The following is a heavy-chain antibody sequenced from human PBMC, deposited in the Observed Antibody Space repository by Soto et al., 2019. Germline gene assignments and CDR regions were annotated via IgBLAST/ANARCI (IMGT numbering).Heavy chain of an antibody. V-gene: IGHV4-34*01. CDR2: INDSGNT. CDR3: ARGHEGGGGFFVDV. Sequence: QVQLQHWGAGLLKPSGTLSLTCAVYGGSFSGYSWTWLRQPPGKGLEWIGEINDSGNTNYNPSLKSRATVSVDTSKNQFSLKVNSVTAADAAVYYCARGHEGGGGFFVDVWGKGTTVTVSS. J-gene: IGHJ6*04. CDR1: GGSFSGYS. D-gene: IGHD3-16*01.